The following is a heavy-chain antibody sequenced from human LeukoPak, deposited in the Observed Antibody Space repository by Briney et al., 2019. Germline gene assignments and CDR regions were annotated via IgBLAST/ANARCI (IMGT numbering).Heavy chain of an antibody. CDR3: ARDHSSWEVPSDY. J-gene: IGHJ4*02. CDR1: GFTFSTYW. V-gene: IGHV3-74*01. Sequence: GGSLRLSCAASGFTFSTYWMHWVRQVPGKGLVWVSGINTDGSSRSYAGSVKGRFTISRDNAKNTLYLQMNSLRAEDTAVYYCARDHSSWEVPSDYWGQGTLVTVSS. CDR2: INTDGSSR. D-gene: IGHD6-13*01.